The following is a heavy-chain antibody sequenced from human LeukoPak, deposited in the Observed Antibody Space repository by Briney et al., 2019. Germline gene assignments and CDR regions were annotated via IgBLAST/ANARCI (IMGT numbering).Heavy chain of an antibody. CDR1: GFTFSSYA. CDR2: ISGSGGST. V-gene: IGHV3-23*01. Sequence: GGSLRLSCAASGFTFSSYAMSWVRQAPGKGLEWVSAISGSGGSTYYADSVRGRFTISRDNSKNTLYLQMNSLRAEDTAVYYCAKDRSSSWYSEYFQHWGQGTLVTVSS. CDR3: AKDRSSSWYSEYFQH. J-gene: IGHJ1*01. D-gene: IGHD6-13*01.